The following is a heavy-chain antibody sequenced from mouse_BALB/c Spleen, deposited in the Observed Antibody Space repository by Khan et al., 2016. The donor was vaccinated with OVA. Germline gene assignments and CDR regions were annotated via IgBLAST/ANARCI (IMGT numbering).Heavy chain of an antibody. V-gene: IGHV5-6-3*01. CDR3: ARGLYDGYYYYYAMDY. CDR1: GFTFSSYG. D-gene: IGHD2-3*01. J-gene: IGHJ4*01. Sequence: EVELVESGGGLVQPGGSLKLSCAASGFTFSSYGMSWVRQTPDKRLELVAIINSNGGYTYYPDNVKGRFTISRDTAKNTLYLQMSSLKSEATAMYYCARGLYDGYYYYYAMDYWGQGTSVTVSS. CDR2: INSNGGYT.